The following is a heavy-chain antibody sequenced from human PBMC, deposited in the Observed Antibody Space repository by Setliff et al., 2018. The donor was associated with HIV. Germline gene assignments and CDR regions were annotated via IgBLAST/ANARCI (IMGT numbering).Heavy chain of an antibody. J-gene: IGHJ6*03. V-gene: IGHV4-4*02. Sequence: LSLTCAVSGGSISSSNWWSWVRQPPGKGLEWIGEIYHSGSNNYNPSLKSRVTISVDKSKNQFSLKLSSVTAADTAVYYCARHVILLEWLSYFYMDVWGKGATVTVSS. D-gene: IGHD6-19*01. CDR2: IYHSGSN. CDR3: ARHVILLEWLSYFYMDV. CDR1: GGSISSSNW.